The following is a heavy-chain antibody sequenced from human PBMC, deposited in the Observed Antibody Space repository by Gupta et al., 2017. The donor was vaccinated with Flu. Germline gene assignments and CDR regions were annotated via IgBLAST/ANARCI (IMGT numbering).Heavy chain of an antibody. J-gene: IGHJ5*02. V-gene: IGHV3-7*01. CDR2: IKQDGSEK. Sequence: GGSLRLSCAASGFTFSSYWMSWVRQAPGKGLEWVANIKQDGSEKYYVDSVKGRFTISRDNAKNSLYLQMNSLRAEDTAVYYCARDIVVVVAAKLLVWFDPWGQGTLVTVSS. CDR1: GFTFSSYW. D-gene: IGHD2-15*01. CDR3: ARDIVVVVAAKLLVWFDP.